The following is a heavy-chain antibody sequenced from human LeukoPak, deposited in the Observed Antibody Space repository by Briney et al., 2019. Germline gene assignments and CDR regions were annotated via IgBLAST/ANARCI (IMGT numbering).Heavy chain of an antibody. Sequence: SVKVSCKASGGTFSSYPIHWVRQAPGQGLEWMGGIIPILSMSNYAQKFQSRVTIITDESTFTAYMELSSLRSEDTAVYYCAVAGAEDYWGQGTLVTVSS. J-gene: IGHJ4*02. V-gene: IGHV1-69*05. D-gene: IGHD6-19*01. CDR1: GGTFSSYP. CDR2: IIPILSMS. CDR3: AVAGAEDY.